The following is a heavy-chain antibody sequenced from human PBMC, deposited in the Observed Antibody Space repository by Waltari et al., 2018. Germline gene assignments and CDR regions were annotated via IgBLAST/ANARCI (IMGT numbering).Heavy chain of an antibody. J-gene: IGHJ3*02. D-gene: IGHD1-1*01. CDR1: GGSISSGGYY. CDR2: IYYSGST. CDR3: ARVRVQLERRSAFDI. V-gene: IGHV4-31*03. Sequence: QVQLQESGPGLVKPSQTLSLPCTVSGGSISSGGYYWSWIRQHPGKGLEWICYIYYSGSTYYNPSLKRRVTISVDTSKNQFSLKLGSVTAADTAVYYCARVRVQLERRSAFDIWGQGTMVTVSS.